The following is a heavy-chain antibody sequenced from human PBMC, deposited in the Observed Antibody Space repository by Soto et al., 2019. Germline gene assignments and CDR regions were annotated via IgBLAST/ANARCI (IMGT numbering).Heavy chain of an antibody. V-gene: IGHV3-48*01. CDR3: ARIGRLRWGDY. Sequence: EVQLVESGGGLVQPGGSLRLSCAASGFTFSSYSMNWVRQAPGKGLEWVSYISSSSSTIYYADSVKGRFTISRDNAKNSLYLQMNSLRAEGTAVYYWARIGRLRWGDYWGQGTLVTVSS. D-gene: IGHD4-17*01. J-gene: IGHJ4*02. CDR1: GFTFSSYS. CDR2: ISSSSSTI.